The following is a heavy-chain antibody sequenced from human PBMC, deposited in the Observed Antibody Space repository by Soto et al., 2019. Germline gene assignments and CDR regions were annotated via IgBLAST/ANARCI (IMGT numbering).Heavy chain of an antibody. CDR3: AASPNADFFDY. J-gene: IGHJ4*02. Sequence: SETLSLTCTVSGGSISSGAYYWRWIRQHPGRGLEWIGHISYRGNTDYNPSLESRVAIFLDTPRNQFSLKLRSVSAADTAVYYCAASPNADFFDYWGQGALVTVSS. V-gene: IGHV4-31*02. CDR2: ISYRGNT. CDR1: GGSISSGAYY.